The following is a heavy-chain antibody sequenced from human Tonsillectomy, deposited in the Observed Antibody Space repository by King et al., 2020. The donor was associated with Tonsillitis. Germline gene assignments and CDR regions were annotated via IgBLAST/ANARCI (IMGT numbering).Heavy chain of an antibody. CDR1: GFTFSNAW. J-gene: IGHJ4*02. D-gene: IGHD6-13*01. CDR3: TTGIRLAAAGVVDY. V-gene: IGHV3-15*01. CDR2: IKSKTDGVTT. Sequence: VQLVESGGGLVKPGGSLRLSCAASGFTFSNAWMSWVRQAPGKGLEWVGRIKSKTDGVTTDYAAPVKGRFTISRDDSKNMLYLQMNSLKTEDTAVYYCTTGIRLAAAGVVDYWGQGTLVTVSS.